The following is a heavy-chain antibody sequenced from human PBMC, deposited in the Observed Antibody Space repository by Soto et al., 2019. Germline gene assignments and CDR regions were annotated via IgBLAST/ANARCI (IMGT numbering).Heavy chain of an antibody. J-gene: IGHJ6*02. Sequence: PSETLSLTCTVSGGSVSSGGYYWSWIRQHPGKGLEWIGYIYYSGSTYYNPSLKSRVSISVDTSKNQFSLKLSSVTAADTAVYYCARDRATVTSDYGMDVWGQGTTVTVSS. CDR2: IYYSGST. CDR1: GGSVSSGGYY. D-gene: IGHD4-17*01. V-gene: IGHV4-31*03. CDR3: ARDRATVTSDYGMDV.